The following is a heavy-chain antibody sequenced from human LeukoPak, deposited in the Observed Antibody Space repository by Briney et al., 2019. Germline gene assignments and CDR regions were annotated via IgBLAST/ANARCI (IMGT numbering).Heavy chain of an antibody. Sequence: GGSLRLSCAASGFTFDDHIMHWVRQAPGKGLEWICLISWDGAGAHYAGSVNGRFAISRDNRKNSLYLEMNSLTSEDTGVYYCRKGEFGDTWSHIDKWGKGTLVTVSS. D-gene: IGHD3-10*01. J-gene: IGHJ4*02. CDR2: ISWDGAGA. V-gene: IGHV3-43*01. CDR3: RKGEFGDTWSHIDK. CDR1: GFTFDDHI.